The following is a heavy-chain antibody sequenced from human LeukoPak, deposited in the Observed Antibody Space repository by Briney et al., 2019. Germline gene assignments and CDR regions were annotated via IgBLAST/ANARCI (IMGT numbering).Heavy chain of an antibody. CDR3: AKATYSSSSPDFDY. CDR2: ISWNSGSI. J-gene: IGHJ4*02. D-gene: IGHD6-6*01. CDR1: GFTFDDYA. Sequence: GGSLRLSCAASGFTFDDYAMHWVRQAPGKGLEWVSGISWNSGSIGYADSVKGRFTISRDNAKNSLYLQMNSLRAEDTALYYCAKATYSSSSPDFDYWGQGTLVTVSS. V-gene: IGHV3-9*01.